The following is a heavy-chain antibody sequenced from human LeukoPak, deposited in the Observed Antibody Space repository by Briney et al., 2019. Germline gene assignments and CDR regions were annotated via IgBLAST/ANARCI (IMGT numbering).Heavy chain of an antibody. Sequence: SETLSLTCTVSGGSISNYDWNWIREPPGKGLEWIGYINNGGGTSFNPSLQSRVTMSLDTSRNQFSLTLRTVTAADTAVYYCARRGPPWWDYWGQGTLVTVSS. CDR3: ARRGPPWWDY. CDR1: GGSISNYD. J-gene: IGHJ4*02. D-gene: IGHD2-15*01. V-gene: IGHV4-59*08. CDR2: INNGGGT.